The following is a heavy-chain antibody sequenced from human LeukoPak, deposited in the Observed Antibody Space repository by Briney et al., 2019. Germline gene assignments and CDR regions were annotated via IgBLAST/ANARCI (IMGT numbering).Heavy chain of an antibody. J-gene: IGHJ4*02. CDR1: GFTFSSYA. CDR2: ISGSGGST. V-gene: IGHV3-23*01. CDR3: ARDKVRGVIPYYFDY. D-gene: IGHD3-10*01. Sequence: GGSLRLSCAASGFTFSSYAMSWVRQAPGKGLEWVSAISGSGGSTYYADSVKGRFTISRDNSKNTLYLQMNSLRAEDTAVYYCARDKVRGVIPYYFDYWGQGTLVTVSS.